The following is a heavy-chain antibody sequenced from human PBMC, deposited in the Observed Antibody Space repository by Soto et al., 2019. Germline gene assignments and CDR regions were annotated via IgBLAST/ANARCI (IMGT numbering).Heavy chain of an antibody. J-gene: IGHJ6*02. D-gene: IGHD3-16*01. Sequence: QVQLVQSGAEVKKPGASVKVSCKASGYTFTSYDIKWVRQATGQGLEWMGWMHPNSGNTGYAQKFQGRVTMTRNTSISTAYLDLSSLRSEYTAVYYSAREGGRGMDVWGQGTTVTVAS. CDR2: MHPNSGNT. CDR3: AREGGRGMDV. CDR1: GYTFTSYD. V-gene: IGHV1-8*01.